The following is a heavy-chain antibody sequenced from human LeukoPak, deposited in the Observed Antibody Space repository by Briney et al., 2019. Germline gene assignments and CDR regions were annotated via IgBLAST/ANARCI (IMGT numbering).Heavy chain of an antibody. Sequence: PGGSLRLSCTASVLTFSNYDMSWVRQAPGKGLEWVSGIGTTGTTFYADSVKGRFTISRDNSKNTLYLQMNSLRAEDTAVYYCAKDLGVNYYDSSGSGDWGQGTLVTVSS. J-gene: IGHJ4*02. CDR2: IGTTGTT. V-gene: IGHV3-23*01. D-gene: IGHD3-22*01. CDR1: VLTFSNYD. CDR3: AKDLGVNYYDSSGSGD.